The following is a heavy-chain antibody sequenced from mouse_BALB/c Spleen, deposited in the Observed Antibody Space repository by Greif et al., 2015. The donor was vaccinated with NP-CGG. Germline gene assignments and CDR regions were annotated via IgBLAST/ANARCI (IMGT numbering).Heavy chain of an antibody. J-gene: IGHJ4*01. CDR3: ARTAYYRYDGAMDY. D-gene: IGHD2-14*01. Sequence: VQLQQSGAELVRPGSSVKISCKASGYAFSSYWMNWVKQRPGQGLEWIGQIYPGDGDTNYNGKFKGKATLTADKSSSTAYMQLSSLTSEDSAVYFCARTAYYRYDGAMDYWGQGTSVTVSS. V-gene: IGHV1-80*01. CDR2: IYPGDGDT. CDR1: GYAFSSYW.